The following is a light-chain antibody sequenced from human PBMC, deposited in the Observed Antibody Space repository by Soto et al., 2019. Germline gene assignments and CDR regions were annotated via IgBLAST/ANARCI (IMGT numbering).Light chain of an antibody. CDR2: EVS. J-gene: IGLJ1*01. V-gene: IGLV2-14*01. CDR3: SSKTSSNTDV. CDR1: SSDVGAYNY. Sequence: QSALTQPASVSGSPGQSITISCTGTSSDVGAYNYVSWYQQHPGKVPKLMIYEVSNRPSGVSNRFSGSKSGNTASLTISGLQAEDEADYYCSSKTSSNTDVFGTGTKLTVL.